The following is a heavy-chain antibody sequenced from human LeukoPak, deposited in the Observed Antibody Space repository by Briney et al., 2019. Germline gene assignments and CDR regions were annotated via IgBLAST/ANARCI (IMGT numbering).Heavy chain of an antibody. D-gene: IGHD3-3*01. Sequence: PGGSLRLSCVGSGFTFSSYGMNWVRQAPGKGLEWVSFISRRSDDINYADFVKGRFTISRDNAKNSLYLEMTSLRAEDTAVYYCARDRDPSITIFGAGLRFSMDVWGKGTTVTVSS. CDR2: ISRRSDDI. V-gene: IGHV3-21*05. J-gene: IGHJ6*03. CDR1: GFTFSSYG. CDR3: ARDRDPSITIFGAGLRFSMDV.